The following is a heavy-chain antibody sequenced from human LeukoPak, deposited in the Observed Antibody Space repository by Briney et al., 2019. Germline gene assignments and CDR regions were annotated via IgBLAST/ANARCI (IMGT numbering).Heavy chain of an antibody. J-gene: IGHJ4*02. CDR2: IKSKTAGGTT. V-gene: IGHV3-15*01. CDR3: TYYYDSSGSHPTRNFDY. CDR1: GFTLSNDW. Sequence: PGGSLRLSCAASGFTLSNDWMSWVRQAPGKGLEWVGRIKSKTAGGTTDFAAPVKGRFTISRADSKNTLHLEMNSLKTEDTAVYYCTYYYDSSGSHPTRNFDYWGQGTLVTVSS. D-gene: IGHD3-22*01.